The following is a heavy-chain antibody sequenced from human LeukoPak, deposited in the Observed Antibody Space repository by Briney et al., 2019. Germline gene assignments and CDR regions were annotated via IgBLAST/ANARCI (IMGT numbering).Heavy chain of an antibody. D-gene: IGHD3-22*01. CDR2: ISGSGGST. CDR1: GXTFSSYA. Sequence: GGSLRLSCAASGXTFSSYAMSWVRQAPGKGLEWVSAISGSGGSTYYADSVKGRFTISRDNSKNTLYLQMNSLRAEDTAVYYCAKDQYYYDSSGYYPRDYWGQGTLVTVSS. J-gene: IGHJ4*02. CDR3: AKDQYYYDSSGYYPRDY. V-gene: IGHV3-23*01.